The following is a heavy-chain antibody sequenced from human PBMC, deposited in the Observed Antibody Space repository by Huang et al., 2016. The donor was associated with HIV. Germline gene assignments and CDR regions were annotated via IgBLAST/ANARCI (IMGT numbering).Heavy chain of an antibody. CDR2: FDPEEGET. CDR1: GYTVSELS. J-gene: IGHJ3*02. V-gene: IGHV1-24*01. CDR3: ATSTPDVGAGVLRSAFDI. D-gene: IGHD2-15*01. Sequence: QVQLVESGAELKKPGASVRVSCKVSGYTVSELSLHWVRQAPEKGLEWRGAFDPEEGETTDAQRLQGRVTMTEDTSTDTAYMELSSLRPEDTAVYYCATSTPDVGAGVLRSAFDIWGQGTMVTVSS.